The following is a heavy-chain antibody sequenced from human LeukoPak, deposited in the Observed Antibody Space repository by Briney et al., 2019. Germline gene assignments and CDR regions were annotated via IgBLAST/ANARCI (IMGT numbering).Heavy chain of an antibody. V-gene: IGHV1-18*01. CDR1: GYTFTSYG. J-gene: IGHJ4*02. CDR3: ARGPTYCSSTSCYAEGDFDY. CDR2: ISAYNGNT. D-gene: IGHD2-2*01. Sequence: ASVKVSCKASGYTFTSYGISWVRQAPGQGLEWMGWISAYNGNTNYAQKLQGRVTMTTDTSTSTAYMELRSLRSDDTAVYYCARGPTYCSSTSCYAEGDFDYWDQGTLVTVSS.